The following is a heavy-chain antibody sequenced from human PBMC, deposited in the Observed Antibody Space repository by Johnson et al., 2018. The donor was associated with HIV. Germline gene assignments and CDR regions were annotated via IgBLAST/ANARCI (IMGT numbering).Heavy chain of an antibody. Sequence: VQLVESGGGVVQPGRSLRLSCAASGFTFSSYGMHWVRQAPGKGLEWVSVINTGGGTYYADSVKGRFTMSRDNSKNTLYLQMNSLRAEEPAVYYCARVSSSSSFDAFDIWGQGTMVTVSS. J-gene: IGHJ3*02. D-gene: IGHD6-6*01. V-gene: IGHV3-NL1*01. CDR3: ARVSSSSSFDAFDI. CDR1: GFTFSSYG. CDR2: INTGGGT.